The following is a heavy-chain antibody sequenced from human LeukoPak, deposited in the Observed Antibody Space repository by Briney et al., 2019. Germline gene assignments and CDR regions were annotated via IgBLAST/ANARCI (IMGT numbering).Heavy chain of an antibody. J-gene: IGHJ4*02. Sequence: SCKASGYTFTSYGISWVRQAPGKGLEGVAFIRYDGSNKYYADSVKGRFTISRDNSKNTLYLQMNSLRAEDTAVYYCAKVALRGYCSGGSCYYFDYWGQGTLVTVSS. D-gene: IGHD2-15*01. CDR1: GYTFTSYG. V-gene: IGHV3-30*02. CDR3: AKVALRGYCSGGSCYYFDY. CDR2: IRYDGSNK.